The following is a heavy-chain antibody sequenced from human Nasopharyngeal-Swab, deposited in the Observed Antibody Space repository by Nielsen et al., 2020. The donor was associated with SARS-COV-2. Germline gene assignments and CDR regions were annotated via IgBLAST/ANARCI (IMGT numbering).Heavy chain of an antibody. J-gene: IGHJ6*03. V-gene: IGHV1-18*01. CDR1: GYTFTSYG. CDR3: ARRELELRGYYYYYMDV. D-gene: IGHD1-7*01. Sequence: ASVKVSCKASGYTFTSYGISWVRQAPGQGLEWMGWISAYNGNTNYAQKLQGGVTMTTDTSTSTACMELRSLRSDDTAVYYCARRELELRGYYYYYMDVWGKGTTVTVSS. CDR2: ISAYNGNT.